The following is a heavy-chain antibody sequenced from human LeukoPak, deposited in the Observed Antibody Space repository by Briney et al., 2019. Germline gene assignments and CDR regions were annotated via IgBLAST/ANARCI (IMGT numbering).Heavy chain of an antibody. CDR3: ARPSLGACGGDCYSGAFDI. V-gene: IGHV3-48*04. J-gene: IGHJ3*02. D-gene: IGHD2-21*02. CDR2: ISSSSSTI. Sequence: GGSLRLSCAASGFTFSSYSMNWVRQAPGKGLEWVSYISSSSSTIYYADSVKGRFTISRDNAKNSLYLQMNSLRAEDTAVYYCARPSLGACGGDCYSGAFDIWGQGTMVTVSS. CDR1: GFTFSSYS.